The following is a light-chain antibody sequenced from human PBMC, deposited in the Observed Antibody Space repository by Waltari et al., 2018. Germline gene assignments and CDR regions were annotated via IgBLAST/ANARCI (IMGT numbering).Light chain of an antibody. V-gene: IGLV2-8*01. Sequence: QSALTQPPSASGSPGQSVTISCTGTSRDVGGSNSVSWYQQHPGKAPKLMIYEVTKRPSGVPDRFSGSKSGNTASLTVSGLQAEDEAEYFCSSYAGSNNFVFGSGTDVTVL. CDR2: EVT. CDR1: SRDVGGSNS. J-gene: IGLJ1*01. CDR3: SSYAGSNNFV.